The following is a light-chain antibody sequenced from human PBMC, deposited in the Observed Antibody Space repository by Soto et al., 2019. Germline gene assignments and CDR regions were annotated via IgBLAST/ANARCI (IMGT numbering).Light chain of an antibody. CDR3: QQYNNWPPCT. J-gene: IGKJ2*02. V-gene: IGKV3-15*01. Sequence: EIVMTQSPATLSVSPGERATLSCRASQSVSSNSAWYQQKPGQAPRPPIYGASTRATGIPARFSGSGSGTEFTLTISSLQSEDFAVYYCQQYNNWPPCTFGQGTKLEIK. CDR1: QSVSSN. CDR2: GAS.